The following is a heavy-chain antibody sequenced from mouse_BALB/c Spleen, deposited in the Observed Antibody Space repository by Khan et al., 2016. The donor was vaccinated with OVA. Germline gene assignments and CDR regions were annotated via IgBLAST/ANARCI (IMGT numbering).Heavy chain of an antibody. CDR1: GYIFTNYG. CDR2: INPYTGEP. CDR3: AREAFYYGRGKNAWFDY. J-gene: IGHJ3*01. D-gene: IGHD1-1*01. V-gene: IGHV9-3-1*01. Sequence: QIQLVQSGPELKKPGETVKISCKASGYIFTNYGMNWVKQAPGQGLKWMGWINPYTGEPTYADDLRGRFAFPLETSPSTAYLQLNNLKNEDTAKYFCAREAFYYGRGKNAWFDYWGQGTLVTVSA.